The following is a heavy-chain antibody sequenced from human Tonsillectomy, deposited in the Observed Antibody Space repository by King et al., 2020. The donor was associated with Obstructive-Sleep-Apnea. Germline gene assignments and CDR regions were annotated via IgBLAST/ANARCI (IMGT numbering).Heavy chain of an antibody. J-gene: IGHJ4*02. CDR1: GGSISNYY. V-gene: IGHV4-59*08. CDR3: ARHRGVEDYGDYGDYFDY. Sequence: QLQESGPGLVKPSETLSLTCTVSGGSISNYYWSWIRQPPGKGLEWIGYMYYSGNTNFNPSLKSRVTISADTSKFQFSLRLSSVTAADTAVYYCARHRGVEDYGDYGDYFDYWGQGTLVTVSS. CDR2: MYYSGNT. D-gene: IGHD4-17*01.